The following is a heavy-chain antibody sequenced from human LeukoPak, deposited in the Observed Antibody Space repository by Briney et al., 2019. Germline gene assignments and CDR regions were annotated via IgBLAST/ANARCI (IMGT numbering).Heavy chain of an antibody. J-gene: IGHJ4*02. D-gene: IGHD3-10*01. Sequence: PSETLSLTCTVSGYSISSGYYWGWIRQPPGKGLEWIGSIYHSGSTYYNPSLKSRVTISVDTSKNQFSLKLSSVTAADTAVYYCARAPNYYGSGSYGFDYWGQGTLVTVSS. V-gene: IGHV4-38-2*02. CDR1: GYSISSGYY. CDR2: IYHSGST. CDR3: ARAPNYYGSGSYGFDY.